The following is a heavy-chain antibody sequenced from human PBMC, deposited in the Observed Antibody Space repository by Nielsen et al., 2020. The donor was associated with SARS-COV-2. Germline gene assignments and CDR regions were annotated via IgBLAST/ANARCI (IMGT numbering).Heavy chain of an antibody. CDR3: ARVSCSGGSCYYALDY. J-gene: IGHJ4*02. V-gene: IGHV3-7*03. Sequence: WIRQPPGKGLEWVANIKEDGSEKHYVDSVKGRFTISRDNAKNSLYLQMNSLRAEDTAVYYCARVSCSGGSCYYALDYWGQGTLVTVSS. D-gene: IGHD2-15*01. CDR2: IKEDGSEK.